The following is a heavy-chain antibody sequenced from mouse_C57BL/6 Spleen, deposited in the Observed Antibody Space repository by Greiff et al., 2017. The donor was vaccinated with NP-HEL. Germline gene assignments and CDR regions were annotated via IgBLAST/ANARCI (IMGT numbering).Heavy chain of an antibody. CDR1: GYTFTDYY. CDR3: ASRDYCGRGAMDD. V-gene: IGHV1-26*01. D-gene: IGHD1-1*01. CDR2: INPINGGT. J-gene: IGHJ4*01. Sequence: VQLQQSGPELVKPGASVKISCKASGYTFTDYYMNWVKPSHGKSLVWIGAINPINGGTSYNPKFKGKATLTVDKSSSTAYMELRSLTSEDSAVYYCASRDYCGRGAMDDWGKGTSVTVSS.